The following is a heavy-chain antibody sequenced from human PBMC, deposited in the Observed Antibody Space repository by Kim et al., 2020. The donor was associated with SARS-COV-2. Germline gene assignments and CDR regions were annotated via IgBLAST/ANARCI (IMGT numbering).Heavy chain of an antibody. CDR3: ARGPYGDSGSPYYYYVMDV. Sequence: GGSLRLSCAASGFTFSTYALHWVRQAPGKGLEWVAVISYDGSHKYYADSVKGRFTISRDNSMNTLSLQMNSLRADDTAVYYCARGPYGDSGSPYYYYVMDVWGQGTTVTVSS. D-gene: IGHD4-17*01. CDR2: ISYDGSHK. V-gene: IGHV3-30-3*01. J-gene: IGHJ6*02. CDR1: GFTFSTYA.